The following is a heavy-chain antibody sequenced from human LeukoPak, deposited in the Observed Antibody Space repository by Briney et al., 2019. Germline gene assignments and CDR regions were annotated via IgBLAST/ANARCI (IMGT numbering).Heavy chain of an antibody. V-gene: IGHV4-61*02. CDR2: IYTSGTT. J-gene: IGHJ6*03. CDR1: GGSVRRGNYY. D-gene: IGHD6-6*01. Sequence: SQTLSLTCTVSGGSVRRGNYYWTWIRQPAGSGLEWIGRIYTSGTTDYNPSLRTRVTISVDASRNQFSLNLSSETAADTAVYYCARWSGSVTARNYYYYMDVWGEGTTVTVSS. CDR3: ARWSGSVTARNYYYYMDV.